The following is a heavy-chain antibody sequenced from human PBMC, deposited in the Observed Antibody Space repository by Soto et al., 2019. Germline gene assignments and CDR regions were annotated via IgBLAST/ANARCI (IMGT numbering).Heavy chain of an antibody. Sequence: GSLRLSCTVSGFAFSSHPMSWVRQAPERGLEWVSGISDGGDLTYNADSVRGRFTISRDNSKNTLFLQMNSLRVEDTAVYYCARRAFGRSRSFDIWGQGTTVTVSS. D-gene: IGHD3-16*01. V-gene: IGHV3-23*01. CDR2: ISDGGDLT. CDR1: GFAFSSHP. CDR3: ARRAFGRSRSFDI. J-gene: IGHJ3*02.